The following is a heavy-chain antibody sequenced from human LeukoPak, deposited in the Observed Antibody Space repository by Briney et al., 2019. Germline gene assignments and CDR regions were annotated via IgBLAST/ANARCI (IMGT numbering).Heavy chain of an antibody. D-gene: IGHD6-19*01. J-gene: IGHJ6*03. Sequence: GGSLRLSCVVSGFTFSNYWMHWVRQAPGKGLEWVAVISYDGSNKYYADSVKGRFTISRDNSKNTLYLQMNSLRAEDTAVYYCARDGVLTYSSGWYYYYYYYMDVWGKGTTVTVSS. CDR2: ISYDGSNK. CDR1: GFTFSNYW. CDR3: ARDGVLTYSSGWYYYYYYYMDV. V-gene: IGHV3-30*03.